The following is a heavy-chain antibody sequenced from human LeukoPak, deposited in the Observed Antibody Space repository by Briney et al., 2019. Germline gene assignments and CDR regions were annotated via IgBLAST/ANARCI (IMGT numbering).Heavy chain of an antibody. D-gene: IGHD5-18*01. J-gene: IGHJ4*02. V-gene: IGHV1-69*04. CDR3: VTGFTTMAVDYFDY. Sequence: SVKVSCKASGGTFSSYAISWVRQAPGQGLEWMGRIIPILGIANYAQKFQGRVTITADKSTSTAYMELSSLRSEDTAVYYCVTGFTTMAVDYFDYWGQGTLVTVPT. CDR2: IIPILGIA. CDR1: GGTFSSYA.